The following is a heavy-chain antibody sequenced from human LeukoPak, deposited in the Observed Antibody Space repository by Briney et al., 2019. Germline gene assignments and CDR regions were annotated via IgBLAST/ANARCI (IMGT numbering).Heavy chain of an antibody. CDR2: IYPGDSDT. J-gene: IGHJ3*02. V-gene: IGHV5-51*01. CDR3: ARLTYDSSGYFSAFDI. Sequence: RGESLKISCKGSGYSFTSYWIGWVRQMPGKGLEWMGIIYPGDSDTRYSPSFQGQVTISADKSISTAYLQWSSLKASGTAMYYCARLTYDSSGYFSAFDIWGQGTMVTVSS. D-gene: IGHD3-22*01. CDR1: GYSFTSYW.